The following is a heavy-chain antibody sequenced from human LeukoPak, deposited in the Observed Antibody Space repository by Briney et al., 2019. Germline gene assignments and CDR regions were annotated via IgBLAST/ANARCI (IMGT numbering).Heavy chain of an antibody. CDR1: GFTFSTYA. J-gene: IGHJ5*02. CDR3: AKATGYDYGSWFDP. D-gene: IGHD5-12*01. Sequence: PGGSLRLSCAASGFTFSTYAMSWVRQAPGKGLEWVFQITGSGSRTYYADSVKGRFTISRDQSKKMLYLQMDSLRAQDTAVYYCAKATGYDYGSWFDPWGQGTLVSVSS. V-gene: IGHV3-23*01. CDR2: ITGSGSRT.